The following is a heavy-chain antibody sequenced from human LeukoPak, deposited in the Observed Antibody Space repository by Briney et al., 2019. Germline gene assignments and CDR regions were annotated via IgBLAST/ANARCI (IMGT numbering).Heavy chain of an antibody. J-gene: IGHJ6*02. CDR2: INPNRGGT. CDR1: GYTFTGYY. D-gene: IGHD5-18*01. Sequence: ASVTVSCKASGYTFTGYYMHWVLQAPGQGLESMGWINPNRGGTNYAQKFHGRVTMTRDTSISTAYMELSRLRSDDTAVYYCAREDTGMVNRGGEYYYYGMDVWGQGTTVTVSS. V-gene: IGHV1-2*02. CDR3: AREDTGMVNRGGEYYYYGMDV.